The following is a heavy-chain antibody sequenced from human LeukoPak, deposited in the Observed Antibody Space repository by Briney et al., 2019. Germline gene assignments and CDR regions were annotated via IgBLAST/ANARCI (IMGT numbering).Heavy chain of an antibody. CDR2: IKQDGSEK. D-gene: IGHD3-10*01. Sequence: GGSLRLSCAASGFTFSSYWMSWVRQAPGKGLEWVANIKQDGSEKYYVDSVKGRFTISRDNPKNSLYLQMNNLRAEDTAVYYCASGLGRAIYYGSGRADYWGQGTLVTVSP. CDR3: ASGLGRAIYYGSGRADY. CDR1: GFTFSSYW. V-gene: IGHV3-7*01. J-gene: IGHJ4*02.